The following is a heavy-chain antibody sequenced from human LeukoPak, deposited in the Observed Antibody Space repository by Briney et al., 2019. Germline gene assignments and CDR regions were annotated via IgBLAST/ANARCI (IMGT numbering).Heavy chain of an antibody. CDR2: IYYSGST. V-gene: IGHV4-59*01. CDR1: GGSISSYY. J-gene: IGHJ4*02. Sequence: SETLSLTCTVSGGSISSYYWSWIRQPPGKGLEWIGYIYYSGSTNYNPSLKSRVTLSVDTSKNQFSLKLSSVTAADTAVYYCARESPYDSYDYWGQGTLVTVYS. CDR3: ARESPYDSYDY. D-gene: IGHD3-10*01.